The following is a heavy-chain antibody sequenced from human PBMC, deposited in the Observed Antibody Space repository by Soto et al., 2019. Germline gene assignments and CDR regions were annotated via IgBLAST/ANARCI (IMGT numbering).Heavy chain of an antibody. CDR3: AKDTRYADYVRWFDS. D-gene: IGHD4-17*01. Sequence: EVHLLESGGGLVQPGGSLRLSCTASGFTFNNYAMTWVRQAPGRGLEGVSGITASGGRTYYADSVKGRFTISRDNSKITLYLQMNSLRADDTAVYYCAKDTRYADYVRWFDSWGQGTLVTVSS. J-gene: IGHJ5*01. V-gene: IGHV3-23*01. CDR2: ITASGGRT. CDR1: GFTFNNYA.